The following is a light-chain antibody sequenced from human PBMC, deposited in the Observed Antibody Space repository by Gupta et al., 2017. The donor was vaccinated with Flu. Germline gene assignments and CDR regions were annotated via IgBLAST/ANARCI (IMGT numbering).Light chain of an antibody. CDR1: SSNIGAGYD. J-gene: IGLJ1*01. CDR2: GNN. Sequence: QSVLTQPPSVSGAPGQRVTISCTGSSSNIGAGYDVHWYQQFQGTAPKLLIYGNNNRPSGVPDRFSGSESGTAASLAITGLQAEDEADYFCQSYDNSLSGPYVFGTGTKVTVL. V-gene: IGLV1-40*01. CDR3: QSYDNSLSGPYV.